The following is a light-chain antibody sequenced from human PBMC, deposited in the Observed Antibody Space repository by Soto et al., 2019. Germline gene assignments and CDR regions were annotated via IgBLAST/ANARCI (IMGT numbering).Light chain of an antibody. V-gene: IGKV1-5*01. CDR2: DAS. CDR3: QRYKSSWT. Sequence: DIQMTQSPSTLSASVGDRVTITCRASQSISSWLAWYQQKPGKAPKLLIYDASYLERGVPSRFSRSGSGTQFTLNNSTLQPDHSARYYCQRYKSSWTFGQGTKVEI. J-gene: IGKJ1*01. CDR1: QSISSW.